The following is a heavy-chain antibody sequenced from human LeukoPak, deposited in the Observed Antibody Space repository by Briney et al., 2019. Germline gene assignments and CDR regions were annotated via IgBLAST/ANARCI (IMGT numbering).Heavy chain of an antibody. Sequence: SETLSLTCTVSTGSISSDSYSWGWIRQPPGKGLEWIGTIYYNGNTYYSPSLKSRVTISVDTSKNQFSLKLSSVTAADTAVYYCARVGADGSGFLFDYWGQGTLVTVSS. V-gene: IGHV4-39*01. D-gene: IGHD3-10*01. CDR2: IYYNGNT. CDR3: ARVGADGSGFLFDY. CDR1: TGSISSDSYS. J-gene: IGHJ4*02.